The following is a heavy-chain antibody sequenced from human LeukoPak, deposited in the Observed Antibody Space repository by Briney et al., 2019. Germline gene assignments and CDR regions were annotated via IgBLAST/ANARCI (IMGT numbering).Heavy chain of an antibody. D-gene: IGHD1-26*01. CDR2: IYTSGST. V-gene: IGHV4-61*02. CDR1: GGSISSGSYY. CDR3: AREIVGATWGDWFDP. J-gene: IGHJ5*02. Sequence: SETLSLTCTVSGGSISSGSYYCSWIRQPAGKGLEWIGRIYTSGSTNYNPSLKSRVTISVDTSKNQFSLKLSSVTAADTAVYYCAREIVGATWGDWFDPWGQGTLVTVSS.